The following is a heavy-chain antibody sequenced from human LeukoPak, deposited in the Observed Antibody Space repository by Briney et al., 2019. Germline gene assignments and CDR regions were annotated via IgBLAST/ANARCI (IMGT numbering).Heavy chain of an antibody. CDR3: ARDWGEGIAAHHDY. J-gene: IGHJ4*02. V-gene: IGHV3-21*01. D-gene: IGHD6-13*01. CDR1: GFTFSSYS. CDR2: ISSSSSYI. Sequence: PGGSLRLSCAASGFTFSSYSMNWVRQAPGKGLEWVSSISSSSSYIYYADPVKGRFTISRDNAKNSLYLQMNSLRAEDTAVYYCARDWGEGIAAHHDYWGQGTLVTVSS.